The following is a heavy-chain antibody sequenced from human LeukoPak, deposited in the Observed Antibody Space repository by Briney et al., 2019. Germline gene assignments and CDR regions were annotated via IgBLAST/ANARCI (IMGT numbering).Heavy chain of an antibody. Sequence: GGSLRLSCAASGFSVSTNYMSWVRQAPGKGLEWVSFIYSGGSTYYADSVKGRFTISRDNSKNTLYLQMNSLRAEDSAVHYCARDLYSSSRNNFDYWGQGTLVTVSS. CDR3: ARDLYSSSRNNFDY. CDR2: IYSGGST. J-gene: IGHJ4*02. D-gene: IGHD6-13*01. CDR1: GFSVSTNY. V-gene: IGHV3-53*01.